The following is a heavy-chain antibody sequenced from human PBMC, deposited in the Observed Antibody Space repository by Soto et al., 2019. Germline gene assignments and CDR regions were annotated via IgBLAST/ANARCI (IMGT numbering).Heavy chain of an antibody. CDR3: ARDFRLVIDP. J-gene: IGHJ5*02. Sequence: SVKVSSKASGGTFSSYTISWVRQAPGQGLEWMGGIIPIFGTANYAQKFQGRVTITADKSSSTDYMELSSLRSEDTAVYYCARDFRLVIDPWGQGTMVTVSS. CDR1: GGTFSSYT. D-gene: IGHD2-21*01. CDR2: IIPIFGTA. V-gene: IGHV1-69*06.